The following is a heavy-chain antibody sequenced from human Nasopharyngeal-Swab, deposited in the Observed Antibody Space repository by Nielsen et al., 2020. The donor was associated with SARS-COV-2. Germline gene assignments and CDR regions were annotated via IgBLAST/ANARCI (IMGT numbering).Heavy chain of an antibody. V-gene: IGHV4-59*01. CDR2: IYYSGST. Sequence: SETLSLTCTVSGGSISSYYWSWIRQPPGKGLKWIGYIYYSGSTNYNPSLKSRVTISVDTSKNQFSLKLSSVTAADTAVYYCARARYSGYGGHRLFDYWGQGTLVTVSS. CDR1: GGSISSYY. D-gene: IGHD5-12*01. CDR3: ARARYSGYGGHRLFDY. J-gene: IGHJ4*02.